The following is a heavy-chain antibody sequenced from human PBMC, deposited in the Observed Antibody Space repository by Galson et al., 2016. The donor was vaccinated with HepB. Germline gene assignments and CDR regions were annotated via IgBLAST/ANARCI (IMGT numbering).Heavy chain of an antibody. Sequence: SVKGRFTISRDNAKNSLYLQMDSLRDEDTAVYYCARRAYTSSWTYFDYWGLGTLVTVSS. D-gene: IGHD6-13*01. J-gene: IGHJ4*02. V-gene: IGHV3-48*02. CDR3: ARRAYTSSWTYFDY.